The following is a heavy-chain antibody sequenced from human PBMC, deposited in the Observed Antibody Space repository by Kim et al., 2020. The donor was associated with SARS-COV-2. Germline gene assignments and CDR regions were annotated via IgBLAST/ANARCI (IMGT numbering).Heavy chain of an antibody. Sequence: RKFHGRVTITAHNSTSPAYMELSSLRSEDTAVYYCAREAPVYGDYVWDYWGQGTLVTVSS. CDR3: AREAPVYGDYVWDY. J-gene: IGHJ4*02. D-gene: IGHD4-17*01. V-gene: IGHV1-69*04.